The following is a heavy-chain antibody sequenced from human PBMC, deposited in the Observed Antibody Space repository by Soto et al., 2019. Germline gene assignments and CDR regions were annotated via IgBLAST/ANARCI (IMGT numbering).Heavy chain of an antibody. D-gene: IGHD3-10*01. J-gene: IGHJ4*02. V-gene: IGHV1-69*01. CDR2: IIPLFGTA. CDR1: TGALRRDS. CDR3: ATELGENPASPFDA. Sequence: VEVTWPASTGALRRDSRWWVRQETGQGLEWVGGIIPLFGTASYAQKFQGRVTITADESTSTVYMELSSLRSDDTAVYFCATELGENPASPFDAWGQGTLV.